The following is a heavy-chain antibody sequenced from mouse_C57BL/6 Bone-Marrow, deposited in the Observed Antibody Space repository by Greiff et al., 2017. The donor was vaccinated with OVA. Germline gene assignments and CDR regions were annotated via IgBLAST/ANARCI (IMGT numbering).Heavy chain of an antibody. Sequence: QVTLKVSGPGILQPSQTLSLTCSFSGFSLSTFGMGVGWIRQPSGKGLEWLAHIWWDDDKYYNPALKSRRTISKDTSKNQVFLKIDNVDTADTATYYCARSPYDYDPPFAYWGQGTLVTVSA. CDR2: IWWDDDK. D-gene: IGHD2-4*01. J-gene: IGHJ3*01. CDR1: GFSLSTFGMG. V-gene: IGHV8-8*01. CDR3: ARSPYDYDPPFAY.